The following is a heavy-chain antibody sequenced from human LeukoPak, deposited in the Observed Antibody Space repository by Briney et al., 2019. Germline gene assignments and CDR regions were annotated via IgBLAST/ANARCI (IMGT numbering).Heavy chain of an antibody. J-gene: IGHJ4*02. V-gene: IGHV4-61*02. D-gene: IGHD5-18*01. CDR2: IYTSGST. Sequence: PSETLSLTCTVSGGSISSGSYYWSWIRQPAGEGLEWIGRIYTSGSTNYNPSLKSRVTISVDTSKNQFSLKLSSVTAADTAVYYCARATAMAPYYFDYWGQGTLVTVSS. CDR3: ARATAMAPYYFDY. CDR1: GGSISSGSYY.